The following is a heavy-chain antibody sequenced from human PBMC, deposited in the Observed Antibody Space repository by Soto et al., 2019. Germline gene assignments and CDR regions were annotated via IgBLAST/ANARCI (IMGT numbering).Heavy chain of an antibody. CDR3: AKGGSSWTQWFDP. D-gene: IGHD6-13*01. J-gene: IGHJ5*02. V-gene: IGHV1-2*02. Sequence: ASVKVSCKASGYTLTAKYLHWVRQAPGQGLEWMGWINTSSGGTKEAQKFRGRVTMTRDTSISAAYMELSRLTADDTAVYYYAKGGSSWTQWFDPWGQGTLVTVSS. CDR1: GYTLTAKY. CDR2: INTSSGGT.